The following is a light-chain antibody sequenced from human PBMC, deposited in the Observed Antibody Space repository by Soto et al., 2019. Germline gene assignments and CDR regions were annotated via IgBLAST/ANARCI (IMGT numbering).Light chain of an antibody. CDR3: QSYDRSLSGVV. Sequence: QSVLTQPPSVSGAPGQRVTISCTGSSSNIGAGYDVHWYQQLPGTAPKHLIYGNSNRPSGVPDRFSGSKSGTSASLAITGLQAEDEADDYCQSYDRSLSGVVFGGGTKLTVL. CDR1: SSNIGAGYD. CDR2: GNS. V-gene: IGLV1-40*01. J-gene: IGLJ2*01.